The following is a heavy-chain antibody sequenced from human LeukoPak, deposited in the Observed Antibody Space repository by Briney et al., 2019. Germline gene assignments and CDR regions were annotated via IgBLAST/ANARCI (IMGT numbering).Heavy chain of an antibody. CDR2: ISWNSGSI. CDR1: GFTFDDYA. CDR3: AKDSYSSSWYSPLFDY. V-gene: IGHV3-9*01. Sequence: GGSLRLSCAASGFTFDDYATHWVRQAPGKGLEWVSGISWNSGSIGYADSVKGRFTISRDNTKNSLYLQMNSLRAEDTALYYCAKDSYSSSWYSPLFDYWGQGTLVTVSS. J-gene: IGHJ4*02. D-gene: IGHD6-13*01.